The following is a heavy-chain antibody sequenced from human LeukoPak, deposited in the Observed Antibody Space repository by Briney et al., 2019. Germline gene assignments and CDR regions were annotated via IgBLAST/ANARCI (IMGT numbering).Heavy chain of an antibody. D-gene: IGHD5-12*01. CDR2: TSGSGVNS. V-gene: IGHV3-23*01. J-gene: IGHJ4*02. CDR1: GFTLRSYD. CDR3: AKEYSGYDFDY. Sequence: GGSPRLSCAASGFTLRSYDMSWVRQAPGKGLEWVAATSGSGVNSYYADSVRGRFTISRDNSQNTLYLQMDSLRAEDTALYYCAKEYSGYDFDYWGQGTLVTVSS.